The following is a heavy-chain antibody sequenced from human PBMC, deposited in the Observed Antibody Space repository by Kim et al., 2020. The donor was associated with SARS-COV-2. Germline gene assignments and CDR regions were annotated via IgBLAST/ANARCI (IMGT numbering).Heavy chain of an antibody. CDR2: IWYDGSNK. D-gene: IGHD3-10*01. V-gene: IGHV3-33*01. J-gene: IGHJ4*02. CDR1: GFTFSSYG. Sequence: GGSLRLSCAASGFTFSSYGMHWVRQAPGKGLEWVAVIWYDGSNKYYADSVKGRFTISRDNSKNTLYLQMNSLRAEDTAVYYCARDYDSGSPLSYFDYWGQGTLVTVSS. CDR3: ARDYDSGSPLSYFDY.